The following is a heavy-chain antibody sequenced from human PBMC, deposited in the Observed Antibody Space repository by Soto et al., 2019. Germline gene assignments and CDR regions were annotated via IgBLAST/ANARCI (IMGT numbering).Heavy chain of an antibody. CDR2: INSDNGDT. J-gene: IGHJ5*02. CDR3: TRDPGRSWFDL. D-gene: IGHD3-10*01. V-gene: IGHV1-3*01. CDR1: GYTFTTYT. Sequence: QAQLLQSGAEVKKPGASVRVSCKASGYTFTTYTLHWLRQAPGQRLEWMGWINSDNGDTKYSQTFQGRVTITSDTSASTAYMELSSLRSEDTAVYYCTRDPGRSWFDLWGQGTLVTVSS.